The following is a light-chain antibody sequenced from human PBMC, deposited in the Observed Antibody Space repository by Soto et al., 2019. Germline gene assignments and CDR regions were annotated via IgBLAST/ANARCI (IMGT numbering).Light chain of an antibody. V-gene: IGLV6-57*01. J-gene: IGLJ3*02. Sequence: FMLTQPHSVSESPGKTVTISCTRSRGSIASNYVQWYQQRPGSSPTTVIYEDNQRPSGVPDRFSGSIDSSSNSASLTISGLKTEDEADYYCQSYDSSRWVFGGGTKLTVL. CDR1: RGSIASNY. CDR2: EDN. CDR3: QSYDSSRWV.